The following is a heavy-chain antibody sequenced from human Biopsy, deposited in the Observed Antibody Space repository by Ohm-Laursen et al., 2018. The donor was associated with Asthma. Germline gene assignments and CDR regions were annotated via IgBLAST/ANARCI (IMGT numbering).Heavy chain of an antibody. J-gene: IGHJ4*02. CDR2: ISWNSATI. CDR1: GFKFDEYT. CDR3: AKVRSDWVITESFDY. V-gene: IGHV3-9*01. Sequence: SLRLSCSASGFKFDEYTMHWVRQAPGKGLEWVSGISWNSATIGYADSVEGRFTISRDNAKHSVFLHMDSLRPEDTAFYYCAKVRSDWVITESFDYWGQGTLVTVSS. D-gene: IGHD3-22*01.